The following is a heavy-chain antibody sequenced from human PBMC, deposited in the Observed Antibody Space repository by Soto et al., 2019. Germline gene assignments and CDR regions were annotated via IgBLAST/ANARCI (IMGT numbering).Heavy chain of an antibody. CDR3: AKDRLHTVVTHPFDY. CDR2: IRNKVNSYAT. D-gene: IGHD2-15*01. J-gene: IGHJ4*02. Sequence: GGSLRLSCAASGFTFSVSAVHWVRQASGKGLEWIGRIRNKVNSYATVYPASVRGRFRLSRDNSKNTLYLQMNSLRAEDTAVYYCAKDRLHTVVTHPFDYWGQGTLVTVSS. V-gene: IGHV3-73*01. CDR1: GFTFSVSA.